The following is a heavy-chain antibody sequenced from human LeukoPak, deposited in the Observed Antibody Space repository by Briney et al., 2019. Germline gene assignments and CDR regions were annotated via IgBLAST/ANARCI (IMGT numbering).Heavy chain of an antibody. D-gene: IGHD3-10*01. CDR3: ARLGSYFDC. Sequence: GESLEISCKGSGYSFTNYWIGWVRQMPGKGLEWMGISYPDDSDTRPSPTFQGQVTISADKSSSTAYLQWSSLKASDTAMYYCARLGSYFDCWGQGTLVTVSS. CDR2: SYPDDSDT. CDR1: GYSFTNYW. V-gene: IGHV5-51*01. J-gene: IGHJ4*02.